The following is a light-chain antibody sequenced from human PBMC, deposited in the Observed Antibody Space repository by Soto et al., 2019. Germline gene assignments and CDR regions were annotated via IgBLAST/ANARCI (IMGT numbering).Light chain of an antibody. CDR1: QNGYNN. CDR3: QQCRNWPRT. Sequence: EIVMTQSPATLSVSPGEGATLSCKASQNGYNNLAWYQQRPGQPPRLLIYDASTVTTGISATFSGSGYGTEFTRTNSSLESEDFAVYFCQQCRNWPRTFGGGTKVEIK. V-gene: IGKV3-15*01. J-gene: IGKJ4*01. CDR2: DAS.